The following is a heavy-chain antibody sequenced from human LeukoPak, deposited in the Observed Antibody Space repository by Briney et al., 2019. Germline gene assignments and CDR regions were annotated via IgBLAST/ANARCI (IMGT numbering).Heavy chain of an antibody. CDR3: ARAVAVAGINWFDP. V-gene: IGHV1-18*01. CDR1: GYTFTSYG. Sequence: GASVKVSCKASGYTFTSYGISWVRQAPGQGLEWMGWISAYNGNTNYAQKLQGRLTMTTDTSTSTAYMELRSLRSDDTAVYYCARAVAVAGINWFDPWGQGTLVTVSS. J-gene: IGHJ5*02. CDR2: ISAYNGNT. D-gene: IGHD6-19*01.